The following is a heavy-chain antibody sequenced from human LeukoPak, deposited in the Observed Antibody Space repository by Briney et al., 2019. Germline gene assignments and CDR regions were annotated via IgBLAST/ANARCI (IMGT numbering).Heavy chain of an antibody. V-gene: IGHV4-39*07. D-gene: IGHD4-23*01. Sequence: SETLSLACTVSGGSVSSRSHYWGWIRQPPGKGLEWIANIYYSGNTFYNPSLKSRVSMSVDTSKNQFSLKLTSVTAADTAVYYCARGGKATVVTMWGQGILVTVSS. CDR3: ARGGKATVVTM. J-gene: IGHJ4*02. CDR2: IYYSGNT. CDR1: GGSVSSRSHY.